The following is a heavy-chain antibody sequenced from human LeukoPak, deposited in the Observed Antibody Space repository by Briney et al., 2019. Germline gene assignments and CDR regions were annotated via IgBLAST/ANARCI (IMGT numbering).Heavy chain of an antibody. V-gene: IGHV4-34*01. CDR3: ARAGPDYPDY. Sequence: PSETLSLTCAVYGGSFSGYYWSWIRQPPGKGLEWIGEINHSGSTNYNPSLKSRVTISVDTSKNQFSLKLSSVTAADTAVYYCARAGPDYPDYWGQGTLVTVSS. J-gene: IGHJ4*02. CDR2: INHSGST. CDR1: GGSFSGYY.